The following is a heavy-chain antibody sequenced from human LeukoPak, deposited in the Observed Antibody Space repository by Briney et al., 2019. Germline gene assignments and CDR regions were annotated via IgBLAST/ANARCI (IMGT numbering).Heavy chain of an antibody. D-gene: IGHD2/OR15-2a*01. V-gene: IGHV3-48*04. CDR2: ISHSGSTI. J-gene: IGHJ6*03. CDR3: ARDSIAPGNIGNDMDV. CDR1: GFTFSSYA. Sequence: GGSLRLSCAASGFTFSSYATHWVRQAPGKGLEWVSCISHSGSTIYYVDSVKGRFSVSRDNAKNSLYLQMNSLTAEDTAVYYCARDSIAPGNIGNDMDVRGNGTTVTVFS.